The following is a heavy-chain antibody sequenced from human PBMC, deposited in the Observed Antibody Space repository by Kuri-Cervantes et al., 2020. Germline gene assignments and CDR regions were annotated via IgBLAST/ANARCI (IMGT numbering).Heavy chain of an antibody. V-gene: IGHV3-30*18. Sequence: GGSLRLSCAASGFTFSSYGMHWVRQAPGKGPEWAAVISYDGSNKYYADSVKGRFTISRDNSKDTLYLQMNSLRAEDTAVYYCAKSSYGDYYYWGQGTLVTVSS. CDR3: AKSSYGDYYY. CDR2: ISYDGSNK. J-gene: IGHJ4*02. CDR1: GFTFSSYG. D-gene: IGHD4-17*01.